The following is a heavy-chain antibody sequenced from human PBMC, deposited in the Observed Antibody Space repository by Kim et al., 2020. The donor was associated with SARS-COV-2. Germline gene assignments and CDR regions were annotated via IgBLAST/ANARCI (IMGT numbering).Heavy chain of an antibody. CDR3: ARDIWGTYRYNDY. J-gene: IGHJ4*02. V-gene: IGHV7-4-1*02. CDR1: GYTFTNNA. CDR2: INTDTGNP. D-gene: IGHD3-16*02. Sequence: ASVKVSCKASGYTFTNNAISWVRQAPGQGLEWMGWINTDTGNPKYAQAFTRRVIISVDTSVTTAYLQISSLKAEDTAVYYCARDIWGTYRYNDYWGAGT.